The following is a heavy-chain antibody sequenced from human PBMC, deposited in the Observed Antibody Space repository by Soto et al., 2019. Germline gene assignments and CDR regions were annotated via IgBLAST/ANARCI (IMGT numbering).Heavy chain of an antibody. Sequence: GGSLRLSCAASGFTFSNAWMSWVRQAPGKGLEWVGRIKSKTDGGTTDYAAPVKGRFTISRDDSKNTLYLQMNSLKTEDTAVYYCTTVDIGGPGASHYYYYYMDVWGKGTTVTVSS. V-gene: IGHV3-15*01. CDR1: GFTFSNAW. CDR2: IKSKTDGGTT. CDR3: TTVDIGGPGASHYYYYYMDV. D-gene: IGHD3-16*01. J-gene: IGHJ6*03.